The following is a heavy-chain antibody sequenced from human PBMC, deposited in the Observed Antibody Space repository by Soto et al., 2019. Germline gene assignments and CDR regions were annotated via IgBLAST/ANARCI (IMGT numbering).Heavy chain of an antibody. D-gene: IGHD3-16*02. J-gene: IGHJ4*02. Sequence: EVQLVESGGGLVQPGGSLRLSCAASGFTFSSYSMNWVRQAPGKGLEWVSYISSSSSTIYYADSVKGRFTISRDNAKNSLYLQMNSRRDEDTAVYYCARAAITFGGVIVPPNFDYWGQGTLVTVSS. CDR2: ISSSSSTI. CDR3: ARAAITFGGVIVPPNFDY. V-gene: IGHV3-48*02. CDR1: GFTFSSYS.